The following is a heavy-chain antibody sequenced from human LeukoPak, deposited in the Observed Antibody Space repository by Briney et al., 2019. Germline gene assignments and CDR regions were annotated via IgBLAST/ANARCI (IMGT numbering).Heavy chain of an antibody. Sequence: SVKVSCKASGGTFSSYAISWVRQAPGQGLEWVGGIIPIFGTANCAQKFQGRVTITTDESSSTAYMELSSLRSEDTAVYYCAREGTFDRPWNIERCYSYGLDLSRYYYMDVWGKGTTVTVSS. J-gene: IGHJ6*03. D-gene: IGHD5-18*01. CDR3: AREGTFDRPWNIERCYSYGLDLSRYYYMDV. CDR2: IIPIFGTA. CDR1: GGTFSSYA. V-gene: IGHV1-69*05.